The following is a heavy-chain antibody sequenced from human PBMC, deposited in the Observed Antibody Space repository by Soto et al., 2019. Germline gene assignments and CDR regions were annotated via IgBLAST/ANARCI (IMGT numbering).Heavy chain of an antibody. Sequence: GGSLRLSCAASGFTFSSYWMHWVRQAPGKGLEWVSRIEGDGSSTTSADSVKGRFTVSRDDARNTLYLQMSSLRADDTAIYYCTREGLDTAGFFDVWGQGTMVTVSS. CDR3: TREGLDTAGFFDV. D-gene: IGHD6-13*01. V-gene: IGHV3-74*01. CDR1: GFTFSSYW. CDR2: IEGDGSST. J-gene: IGHJ3*01.